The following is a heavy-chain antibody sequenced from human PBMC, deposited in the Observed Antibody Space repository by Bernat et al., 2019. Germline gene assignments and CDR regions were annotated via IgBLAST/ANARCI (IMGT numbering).Heavy chain of an antibody. D-gene: IGHD3-10*01. J-gene: IGHJ5*02. CDR1: GGSITPYY. Sequence: QVQLQESGPGLVKPSETLSLTCTVSGGSITPYYWSWIRQPPGKGLEWIGCVHHSGTTYHNPSLKSRAIISVDTSKNQFSLQLTSVTAADTAIYYCAKFSSLVGVTQSLDPWGQGILVTVSS. CDR3: AKFSSLVGVTQSLDP. V-gene: IGHV4-59*03. CDR2: VHHSGTT.